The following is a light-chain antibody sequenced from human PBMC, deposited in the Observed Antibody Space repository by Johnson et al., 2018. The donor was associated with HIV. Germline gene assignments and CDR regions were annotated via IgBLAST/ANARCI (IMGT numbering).Light chain of an antibody. J-gene: IGLJ1*01. CDR3: GTWQSSLSAGGV. CDR1: SSNIGNNY. Sequence: QSMLTQPPSVSAAPGQKVTISCSGSSSNIGNNYVSWYQQLPGTAPKLLIYENDKRPSGIPDRLSGSKSGTSATLAITGLKTGDEADYYCGTWQSSLSAGGVFGTGTKVTVL. V-gene: IGLV1-51*02. CDR2: END.